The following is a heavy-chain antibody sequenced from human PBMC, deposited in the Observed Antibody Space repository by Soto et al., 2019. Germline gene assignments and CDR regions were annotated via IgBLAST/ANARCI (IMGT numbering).Heavy chain of an antibody. J-gene: IGHJ6*02. D-gene: IGHD1-20*01. CDR3: ARGFFDNRNHLNAMEF. V-gene: IGHV3-33*01. CDR1: GFTFSSYG. CDR2: IWYDGSNK. Sequence: PGGSLRLSCAASGFTFSSYGMHWVRQAPGKGLEWVAVIWYDGSNKYYADSVEGRFTISRDNSKNTLYLQMNSLRAVDTAVYYCARGFFDNRNHLNAMEFWGPGTTVTVSS.